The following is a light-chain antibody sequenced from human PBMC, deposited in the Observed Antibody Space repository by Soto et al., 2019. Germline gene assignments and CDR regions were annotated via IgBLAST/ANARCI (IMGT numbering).Light chain of an antibody. CDR3: RSYTSSTSPYV. CDR1: STDVGADNY. V-gene: IGLV2-14*01. Sequence: QSVLTQPPSVSGAPGQLVTISCTGTSTDVGADNYVSWYQQHPGKAPKLLIYGNSNRPSGVSNRFSGSKSGATASLTISGLQAEDEADYYCRSYTSSTSPYVFGTGTKVTVL. CDR2: GNS. J-gene: IGLJ1*01.